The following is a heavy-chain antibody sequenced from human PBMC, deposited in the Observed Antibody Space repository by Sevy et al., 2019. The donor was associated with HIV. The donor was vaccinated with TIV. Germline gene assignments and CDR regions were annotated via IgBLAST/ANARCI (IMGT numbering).Heavy chain of an antibody. J-gene: IGHJ4*02. Sequence: GGSLRLSCAASGFTFSSYSMHWVRQAPGKGLEWVSSINSISTYISYTDSVKGRFTISRDNAKNSLYLQMNSLRAEDTAAYYCARGPDYYDSSGYNYQWGQGTLVTVSS. V-gene: IGHV3-21*01. CDR2: INSISTYI. CDR3: ARGPDYYDSSGYNYQ. D-gene: IGHD3-22*01. CDR1: GFTFSSYS.